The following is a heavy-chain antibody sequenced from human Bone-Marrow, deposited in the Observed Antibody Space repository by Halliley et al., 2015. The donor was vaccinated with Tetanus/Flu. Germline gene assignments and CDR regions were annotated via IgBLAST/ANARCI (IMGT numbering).Heavy chain of an antibody. V-gene: IGHV3-48*03. CDR1: GFTFSNYD. J-gene: IGHJ5*02. Sequence: SLRLSCAASGFTFSNYDMDWVRQAPGKGLEWVSSISRSGLNIYYADSVKGRFTISRDNAKNSLYLLMNNLRAEDTAIYYCAREPEQYDGPGLSWGQGTLVSVSS. CDR2: ISRSGLNI. D-gene: IGHD4-4*01. CDR3: AREPEQYDGPGLS.